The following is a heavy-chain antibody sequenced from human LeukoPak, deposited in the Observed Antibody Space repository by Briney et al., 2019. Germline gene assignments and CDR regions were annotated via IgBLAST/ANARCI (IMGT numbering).Heavy chain of an antibody. CDR2: ISAYNGNT. J-gene: IGHJ5*02. V-gene: IGHV1-18*01. Sequence: ASVNVSCKASGYTFTSYGISWVRQAPGQGLEWMGWISAYNGNTNYAQKLQGRVTMTTDTSTSTAYMELRSLRSDDTAVYYCARDGSGIFGVVNWFDPWGQGTLVTVSS. CDR1: GYTFTSYG. D-gene: IGHD3-3*01. CDR3: ARDGSGIFGVVNWFDP.